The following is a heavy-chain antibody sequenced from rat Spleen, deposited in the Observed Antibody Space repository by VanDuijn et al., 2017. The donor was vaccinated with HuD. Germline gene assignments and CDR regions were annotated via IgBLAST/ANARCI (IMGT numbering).Heavy chain of an antibody. V-gene: IGHV2S63*01. Sequence: EVQLKESGPGLVQPSQTLSLTCTVSGFSLTDYSVHWVRQPPGTGLEWMGVMWSGGSTAYNSALKSRLSISRDTSKSQVFLKMNSLQTEDTAIYYCTRVYSSYISPLAYWGQGTLVTVSS. D-gene: IGHD1-2*01. CDR3: TRVYSSYISPLAY. J-gene: IGHJ3*01. CDR2: MWSGGST. CDR1: GFSLTDYS.